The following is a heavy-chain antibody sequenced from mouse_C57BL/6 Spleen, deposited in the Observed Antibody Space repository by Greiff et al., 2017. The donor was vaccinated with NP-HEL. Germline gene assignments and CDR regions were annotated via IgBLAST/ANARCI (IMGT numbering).Heavy chain of an antibody. CDR1: GFTFSDYG. CDR3: ARQGDYYGSSYGLFAY. V-gene: IGHV5-17*01. D-gene: IGHD1-1*01. CDR2: ISSGSSTI. J-gene: IGHJ3*01. Sequence: EVNVVESGGGLVKPGGSLKLSCAASGFTFSDYGMHWVRQAPEKGLEWVAYISSGSSTIYYADTVKGRFTISRDNAKNTLFLQMTSLRSEDTAMYYCARQGDYYGSSYGLFAYWGQGTLVTVSA.